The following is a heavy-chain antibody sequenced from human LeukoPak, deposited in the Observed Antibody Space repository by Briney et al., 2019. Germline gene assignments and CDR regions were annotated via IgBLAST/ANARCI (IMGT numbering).Heavy chain of an antibody. CDR1: GFNFNVYW. CDR2: IKEDETEK. V-gene: IGHV3-7*04. Sequence: PGGSLRLSCAASGFNFNVYWMSWVRQAPGKGLEWVANIKEDETEKNYVDSVKGRFTIYRDNAKNSVYLQMISLRVEDTAVYYCARGGHYFFDNWGRGTLVTVS. J-gene: IGHJ4*02. CDR3: ARGGHYFFDN.